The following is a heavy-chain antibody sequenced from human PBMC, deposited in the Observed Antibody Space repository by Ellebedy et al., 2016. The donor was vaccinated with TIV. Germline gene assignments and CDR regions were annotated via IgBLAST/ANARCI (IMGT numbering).Heavy chain of an antibody. D-gene: IGHD1-26*01. J-gene: IGHJ4*02. CDR3: ARWLRGATNYFDY. V-gene: IGHV4-59*08. CDR2: IYDSGST. Sequence: MPSETLSLTCTVSGGSISNYYWSWIRQPPGKGLERIGYIYDSGSTNYNPSLKSRVTISVDTSNNQFSLKLSSVTAADTAVYYCARWLRGATNYFDYWGQGTLVTVSS. CDR1: GGSISNYY.